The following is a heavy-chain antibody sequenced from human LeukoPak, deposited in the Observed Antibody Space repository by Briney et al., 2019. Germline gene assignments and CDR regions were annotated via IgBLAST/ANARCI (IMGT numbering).Heavy chain of an antibody. CDR1: GFTFSDYY. CDR2: ISSSGSAI. CDR3: ARGAYDSSGYYLGFDY. Sequence: GGSLRLSCAASGFTFSDYYMSWIRQAPGKGLEWVSYISSSGSAIYYADSVKGRFTVSRDNAKNSMFLQMSSLRAEDTAVYYCARGAYDSSGYYLGFDYWGQGTLVTVSS. V-gene: IGHV3-11*01. J-gene: IGHJ4*02. D-gene: IGHD3-22*01.